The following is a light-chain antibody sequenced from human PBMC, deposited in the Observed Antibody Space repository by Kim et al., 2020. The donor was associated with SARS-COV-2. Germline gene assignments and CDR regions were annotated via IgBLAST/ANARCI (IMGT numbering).Light chain of an antibody. V-gene: IGLV1-40*01. CDR2: GNS. Sequence: GVTMSCTGSSSNIGAGYDVHWYQQLPGTAPKLLIYGNSNRPSGVPDRFSGSKSGSSASLAITGLQAEDEADYYCQSYDSSLSGWVFGGGTQLTVL. CDR1: SSNIGAGYD. CDR3: QSYDSSLSGWV. J-gene: IGLJ3*02.